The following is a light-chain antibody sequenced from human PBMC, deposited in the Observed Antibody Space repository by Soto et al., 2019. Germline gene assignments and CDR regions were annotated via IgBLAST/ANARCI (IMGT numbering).Light chain of an antibody. V-gene: IGKV1-8*01. CDR1: QGISSY. CDR2: GAS. CDR3: QQYYSYPPT. J-gene: IGKJ1*01. Sequence: IRMTQSPSSFSASTGDRVTITCRASQGISSYLAWYQQKPGKAPKLLIYGASTLQSGVPSRFSGSGSGTDFTLTISCLQSEDFATYYCQQYYSYPPTFGQGTKVEIK.